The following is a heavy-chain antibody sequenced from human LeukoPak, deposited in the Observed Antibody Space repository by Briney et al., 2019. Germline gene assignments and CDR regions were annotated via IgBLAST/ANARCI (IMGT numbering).Heavy chain of an antibody. J-gene: IGHJ4*02. D-gene: IGHD1-1*01. CDR2: IKEDESDE. CDR3: ARWRGRQSEFDY. Sequence: GGSLRLSCEASGFTFSSYWMSWVRQAPGKGLEWVAHIKEDESDEYYVDSVRGRFTASRDNAKNSVNLQMNSLRVEDTAVYYCARWRGRQSEFDYWGQRTLVTVSS. V-gene: IGHV3-7*01. CDR1: GFTFSSYW.